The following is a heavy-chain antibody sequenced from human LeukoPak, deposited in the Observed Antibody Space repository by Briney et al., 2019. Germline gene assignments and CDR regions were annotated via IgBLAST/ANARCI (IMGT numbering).Heavy chain of an antibody. V-gene: IGHV3-30*04. CDR3: AREAAMGLDAFDI. Sequence: GRSLRLSCAASGFTFSSYAMHWVRQAPGKGLEWVAVISYDGSNKYYADSVKGRFTISRDNSKNTPYLQMNSLRAEDTAVYYCAREAAMGLDAFDIWGQGTMVTVSS. D-gene: IGHD5-18*01. J-gene: IGHJ3*02. CDR1: GFTFSSYA. CDR2: ISYDGSNK.